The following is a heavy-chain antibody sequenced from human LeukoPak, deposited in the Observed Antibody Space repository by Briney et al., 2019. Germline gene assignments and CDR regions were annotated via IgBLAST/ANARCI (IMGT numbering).Heavy chain of an antibody. CDR1: GFTFSDYY. J-gene: IGHJ3*02. V-gene: IGHV3-11*01. D-gene: IGHD6-13*01. Sequence: GGSLRLSCAASGFTFSDYYMGWIRQAPGKGLEWVSYISSSGSTIYYADSVKGRFTISRDNAKNSLYLQMNSLRAEDTAVYYCARDLAAAGLIDAFDIWGQGTMVTVSS. CDR3: ARDLAAAGLIDAFDI. CDR2: ISSSGSTI.